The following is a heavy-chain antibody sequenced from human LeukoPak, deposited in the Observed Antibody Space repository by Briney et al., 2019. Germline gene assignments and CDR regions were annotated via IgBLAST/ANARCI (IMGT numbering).Heavy chain of an antibody. D-gene: IGHD6-19*01. J-gene: IGHJ5*02. CDR1: GGSISSGGYY. CDR3: ARAARQWLVRVDWFDP. Sequence: PSETLSLTCTVSGGSISSGGYYWSWIRQHPGKGLEWIGYIYYSGSTYYNPSLKSRVTISVDTSKNQFSLKLSSVTAADTAVYYCARAARQWLVRVDWFDPWGQGTLVTVSS. CDR2: IYYSGST. V-gene: IGHV4-31*03.